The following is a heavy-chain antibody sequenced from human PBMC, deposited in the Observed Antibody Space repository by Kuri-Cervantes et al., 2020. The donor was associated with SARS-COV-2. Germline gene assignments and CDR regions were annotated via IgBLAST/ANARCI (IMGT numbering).Heavy chain of an antibody. CDR1: GFTFSNYA. D-gene: IGHD6-13*01. V-gene: IGHV3-23*01. J-gene: IGHJ1*01. CDR2: ISGSGGST. CDR3: ARARAAAGTFIEYFQH. Sequence: GESLKISCAASGFTFSNYAMSWVRQAPGKGLEWVSAISGSGGSTYYADSVKGRFTISRDNSKNTLYLQMNSLRAEDTAVYYCARARAAAGTFIEYFQHWGQGTLVTVSS.